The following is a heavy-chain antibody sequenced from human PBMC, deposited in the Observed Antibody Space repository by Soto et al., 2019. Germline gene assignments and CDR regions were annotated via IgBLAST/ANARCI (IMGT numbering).Heavy chain of an antibody. CDR3: ATHPPYGPLDH. CDR2: VYYSENT. V-gene: IGHV4-39*01. Sequence: QLQLQESGPGLVKPSETLSLTCTVSGGSIISSSNHWGWIRQPPGKGLEWIGNVYYSENTYYNPSLKSRVTISVDTSKNQCSLRLTSVTAAETAVYYCATHPPYGPLDHWGQGTLVTVSS. D-gene: IGHD4-17*01. J-gene: IGHJ4*02. CDR1: GGSIISSSNH.